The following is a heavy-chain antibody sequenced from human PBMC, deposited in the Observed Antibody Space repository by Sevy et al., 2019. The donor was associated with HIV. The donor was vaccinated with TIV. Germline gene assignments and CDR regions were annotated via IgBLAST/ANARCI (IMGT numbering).Heavy chain of an antibody. V-gene: IGHV3-11*01. J-gene: IGHJ1*01. Sequence: GGSLRLSCAASGFTFSDYYMSWIRQAPGKGLEWVSYISSSGSTIYYADSVKGRFTISRDNAKNSLYLQMNSLRAEDTAVYYCARDRTSVSGSYSGAEYFQHWGQGTLVTVSS. CDR3: ARDRTSVSGSYSGAEYFQH. CDR1: GFTFSDYY. D-gene: IGHD1-26*01. CDR2: ISSSGSTI.